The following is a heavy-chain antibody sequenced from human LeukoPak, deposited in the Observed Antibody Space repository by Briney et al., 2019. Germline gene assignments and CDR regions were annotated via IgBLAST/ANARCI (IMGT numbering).Heavy chain of an antibody. CDR2: IRYDGSNK. CDR3: ARLYGSGSPYFDY. J-gene: IGHJ4*02. D-gene: IGHD3-10*01. CDR1: GFTVSSNY. Sequence: GGSLRLSCAASGFTVSSNYMSWVRQAPGKGLEWVAFIRYDGSNKYYADSVKGRFTISRDNSKNTLYLQMNSLRAEDTAVYYCARLYGSGSPYFDYWGQGTLVTVSS. V-gene: IGHV3-30*02.